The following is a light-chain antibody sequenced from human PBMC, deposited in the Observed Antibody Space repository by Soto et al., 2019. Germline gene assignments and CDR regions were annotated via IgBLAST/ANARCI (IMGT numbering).Light chain of an antibody. V-gene: IGLV2-14*01. CDR3: LSHTSSNTRV. J-gene: IGLJ1*01. CDR2: EVS. Sequence: QSVLTQPASVSGSPGQSITISCTGTSSDVGGYNHVSWYQHHPGKAPKLIIFEVSNRPSGVSNRFSGSKSGNTASLTISGLQAEDEGDYYWLSHTSSNTRVFGTGTKVTVL. CDR1: SSDVGGYNH.